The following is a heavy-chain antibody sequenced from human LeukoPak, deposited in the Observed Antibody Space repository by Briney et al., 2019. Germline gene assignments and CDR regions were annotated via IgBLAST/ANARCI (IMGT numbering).Heavy chain of an antibody. CDR3: ARPALEWLSRCGMGV. CDR1: GFTFSSYW. CDR2: IKQDGSEK. V-gene: IGHV3-7*05. D-gene: IGHD3-3*01. J-gene: IGHJ6*02. Sequence: GGSLRLSCAASGFTFSSYWMYWVREAPGKGLEWVANIKQDGSEKYYVDSVKGRFTISRDNAKNSLYLQMNSLRAEDTAVYYCARPALEWLSRCGMGVWGQGATVTVSS.